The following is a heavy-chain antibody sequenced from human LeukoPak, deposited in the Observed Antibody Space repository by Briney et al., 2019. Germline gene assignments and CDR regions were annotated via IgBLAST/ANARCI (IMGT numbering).Heavy chain of an antibody. Sequence: SVNVSCTPSGGTFSSFAVSWVRQAPGHRLESMGGIIPLFDTTKYAQKFQGRVNISADKSTSTIYMEMRRLRSEDTAVYYCASGVAVAGTYYYYGMDVWGKGTTVTVYS. V-gene: IGHV1-69*06. CDR3: ASGVAVAGTYYYYGMDV. D-gene: IGHD6-19*01. CDR2: IIPLFDTT. CDR1: GGTFSSFA. J-gene: IGHJ6*04.